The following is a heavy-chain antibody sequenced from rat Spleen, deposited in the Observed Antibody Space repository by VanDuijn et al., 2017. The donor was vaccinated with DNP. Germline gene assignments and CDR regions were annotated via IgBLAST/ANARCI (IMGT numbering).Heavy chain of an antibody. Sequence: EVQLVESGGGLVQPGRSLKLSCAASRFSFSDYYMAWVRQAPAKGLEWVAYIGSPAYAPYYTDSVKGRFAISRDNAKSTLYLQMNSLRSEDMATYYCIRWNSGHFDYWGQGVMVTVSS. CDR2: IGSPAYAP. CDR1: RFSFSDYY. V-gene: IGHV5-22*01. CDR3: IRWNSGHFDY. D-gene: IGHD4-3*01. J-gene: IGHJ2*01.